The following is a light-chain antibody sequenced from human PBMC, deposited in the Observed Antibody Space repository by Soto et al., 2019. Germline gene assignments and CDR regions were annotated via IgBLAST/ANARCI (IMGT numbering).Light chain of an antibody. J-gene: IGKJ1*01. CDR2: KAS. V-gene: IGKV1-5*03. Sequence: DIQMTQSPSTLSASVGDRVTITCRASQTISTLLAWYQQRPGKAPNLLIYKASSLESGVPSRFSGRGSGTEFTLTISSLQPDDFATYLCQQYSTSQWTFGQGTKVEVK. CDR1: QTISTL. CDR3: QQYSTSQWT.